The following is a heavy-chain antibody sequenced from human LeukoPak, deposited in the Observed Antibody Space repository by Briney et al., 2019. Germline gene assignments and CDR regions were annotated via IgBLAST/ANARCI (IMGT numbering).Heavy chain of an antibody. CDR3: ARRLGSYFDY. CDR1: GGSISSSSYY. Sequence: PSETLSLTCTVSGGSISSSSYYWGWIRQPPGKGLEWIGSIYYSGSTYYNPSLKSRVTISVDMSKNQFSLKLSSVTAADTAVYYCARRLGSYFDYWGQGTLVTVSS. J-gene: IGHJ4*02. D-gene: IGHD3-10*01. V-gene: IGHV4-39*01. CDR2: IYYSGST.